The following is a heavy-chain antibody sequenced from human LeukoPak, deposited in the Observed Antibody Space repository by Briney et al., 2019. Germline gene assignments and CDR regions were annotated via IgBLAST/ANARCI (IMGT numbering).Heavy chain of an antibody. Sequence: GGSLRLSCASSGFTFSGYYMSWIRQAPGKGLEWVSHISGSSTYTNYADSVKGRFTISRDNANNSLYLQMNSLTAEDTAVFYCARVGSRGYDFDYWGQGTLVSVSS. D-gene: IGHD6-13*01. V-gene: IGHV3-11*06. CDR1: GFTFSGYY. J-gene: IGHJ4*02. CDR3: ARVGSRGYDFDY. CDR2: ISGSSTYT.